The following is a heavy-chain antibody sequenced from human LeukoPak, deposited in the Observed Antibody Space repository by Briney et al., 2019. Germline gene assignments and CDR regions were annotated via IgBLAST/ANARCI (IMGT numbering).Heavy chain of an antibody. J-gene: IGHJ5*02. D-gene: IGHD3-3*01. CDR2: ISAYNGNT. V-gene: IGHV1-18*01. Sequence: GASVKVSCKASGYTFTSYGISWVRQAPGQGLEWMGWISAYNGNTNYAQKLQGRVTMTTDTSTSTAYMELRSLRSDDTAVYYCARAYDFWIGYSNWFDPWGQGTLVTVSS. CDR3: ARAYDFWIGYSNWFDP. CDR1: GYTFTSYG.